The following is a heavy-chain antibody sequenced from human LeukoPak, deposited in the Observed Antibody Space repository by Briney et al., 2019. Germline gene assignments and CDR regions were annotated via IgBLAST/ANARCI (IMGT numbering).Heavy chain of an antibody. CDR3: ARDLLMAVPFDY. J-gene: IGHJ4*02. CDR2: INIIGSTI. CDR1: GFTFSSYS. Sequence: GGSLRLSCTASGFTFSSYSMNWVRQAPGRGLEWVSYINIIGSTIYHADSVKGRFTISRDNAKNSLYLQMNSLRDEDTAVYYCARDLLMAVPFDYWGQGTLVTVSS. D-gene: IGHD6-19*01. V-gene: IGHV3-48*02.